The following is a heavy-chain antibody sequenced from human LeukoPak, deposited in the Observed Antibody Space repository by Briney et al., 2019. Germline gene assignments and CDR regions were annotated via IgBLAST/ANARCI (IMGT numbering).Heavy chain of an antibody. J-gene: IGHJ6*03. CDR1: EFTFSSYW. CDR2: IKQDGSEK. V-gene: IGHV3-7*01. Sequence: TGGSLRLSCAASEFTFSSYWMGWVRQAPGKGLEWVANIKQDGSEKYYVDSVKGRFTISRDNAKNLLYLQVNSLRAEDTAVYYCARDQLWLYGRTSYYYYFYMDVWGTGTTVTVSS. D-gene: IGHD3-10*01. CDR3: ARDQLWLYGRTSYYYYFYMDV.